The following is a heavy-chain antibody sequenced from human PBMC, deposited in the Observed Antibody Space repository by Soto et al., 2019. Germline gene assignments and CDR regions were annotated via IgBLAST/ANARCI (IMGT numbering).Heavy chain of an antibody. J-gene: IGHJ6*02. CDR3: ARGRSERYYYGMDV. Sequence: ASVKVSCKASGYTFTGYYMHWVRQAPGQGLEWMGWINPNSGGTNYAQKFQGRVTMTRDTSISTAYMELSRLRTDDTAVYYCARGRSERYYYGMDVWGQGTTVTVS. CDR1: GYTFTGYY. CDR2: INPNSGGT. V-gene: IGHV1-2*02.